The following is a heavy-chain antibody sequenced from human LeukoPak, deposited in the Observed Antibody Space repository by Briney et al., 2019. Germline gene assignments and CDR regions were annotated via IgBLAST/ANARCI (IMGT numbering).Heavy chain of an antibody. CDR2: IRYDGSNK. J-gene: IGHJ4*02. CDR3: ARERASSGWYGDYYFDY. D-gene: IGHD6-19*01. V-gene: IGHV3-30*02. Sequence: GGSLRLSCAASGFTFSSYGMHWVRQAPGKGLEWVAFIRYDGSNKYYADSVEGRFTISRDNSKNTLYLQMNSLRAEDTAVYYCARERASSGWYGDYYFDYWGQGTLVTVSS. CDR1: GFTFSSYG.